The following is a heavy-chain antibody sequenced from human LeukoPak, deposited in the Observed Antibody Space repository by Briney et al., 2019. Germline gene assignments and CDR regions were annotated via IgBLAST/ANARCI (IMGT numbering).Heavy chain of an antibody. CDR1: GFTLSDYY. D-gene: IGHD5-18*01. Sequence: GGSLRLSCAASGFTLSDYYMSWIRQAPGKGLEWVSYISSSGSTIYYADSVKGRFTISRDNAKNSLYLQMSSLRPEDSGVYYCARDTYPPQLIDYWGQGTLVTVSS. J-gene: IGHJ4*02. V-gene: IGHV3-11*04. CDR2: ISSSGSTI. CDR3: ARDTYPPQLIDY.